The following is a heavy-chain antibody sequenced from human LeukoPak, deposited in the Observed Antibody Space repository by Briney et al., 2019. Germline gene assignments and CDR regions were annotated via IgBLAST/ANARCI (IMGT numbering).Heavy chain of an antibody. J-gene: IGHJ5*02. CDR1: GGSISSGGYY. D-gene: IGHD6-19*01. Sequence: SETLSLTCTVSGGSISSGGYYWSWLRQHPGEGLEWIGYIYYSGSTYYNPSLKSRVTISVDTSKNQFSLKLSSVTAADTAVYYCARDQVAGNWFDPWGQGTLVTVSS. CDR3: ARDQVAGNWFDP. CDR2: IYYSGST. V-gene: IGHV4-31*03.